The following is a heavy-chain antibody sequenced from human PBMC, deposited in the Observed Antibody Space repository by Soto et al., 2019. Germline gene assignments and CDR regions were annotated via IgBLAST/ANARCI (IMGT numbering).Heavy chain of an antibody. D-gene: IGHD6-19*01. V-gene: IGHV4-59*01. J-gene: IGHJ4*02. CDR1: GGSISSYY. CDR2: IYYSGST. Sequence: SETLSLTCTVSGGSISSYYWSWIRQPPGKGLEWIGYIYYSGSTNYNPSLKSRVTISVDTSKNQFSLKLSSVTAADTAVYYCAGGWLYYFDYWGQGTLVTVSS. CDR3: AGGWLYYFDY.